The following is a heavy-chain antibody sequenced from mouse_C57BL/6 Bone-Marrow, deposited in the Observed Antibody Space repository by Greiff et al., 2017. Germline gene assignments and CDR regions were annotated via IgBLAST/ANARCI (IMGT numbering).Heavy chain of an antibody. CDR1: GYTFTSYG. J-gene: IGHJ2*01. CDR2: IYPRRGNT. CDR3: ARPWEGLDY. Sequence: QVQLQQSGAELARPGASVKLSCKASGYTFTSYGISWVKQRTGQGLEWIGEIYPRRGNTYYNEKFKGKATLTADKSSSTAYMELRSLTSEDSAVYFCARPWEGLDYWGQGTTLTVSS. V-gene: IGHV1-81*01. D-gene: IGHD4-1*01.